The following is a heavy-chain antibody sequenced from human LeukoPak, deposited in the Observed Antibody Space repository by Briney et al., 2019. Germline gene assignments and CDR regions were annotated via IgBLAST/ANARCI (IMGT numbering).Heavy chain of an antibody. CDR2: INTNTGNP. CDR3: ARWSYYYDSSGYDFNAFDI. J-gene: IGHJ3*02. Sequence: ASVKVSCKASGYTFTSYAMNWVRQAPGQGLEWMGWINTNTGNPTYAQGFTGRFVFSLDTSVSTAYLQISSLKAEDTAVYYCARWSYYYDSSGYDFNAFDIWGQGTMVTVSS. D-gene: IGHD3-22*01. V-gene: IGHV7-4-1*02. CDR1: GYTFTSYA.